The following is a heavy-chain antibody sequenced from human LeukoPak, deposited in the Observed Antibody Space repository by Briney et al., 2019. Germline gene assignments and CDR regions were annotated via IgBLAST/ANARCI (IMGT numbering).Heavy chain of an antibody. J-gene: IGHJ4*02. D-gene: IGHD3-3*01. CDR1: GFTFSDYN. V-gene: IGHV3-48*01. Sequence: GGSLRLSCAASGFTFSDYNMNWVRQPPGKGLEWVSYISSGSGTIYYADSVKGRFTISRDNAKNSLYLQMNSLTAEDTAVYYCARARGVVISDYWGQGTLVTVSS. CDR3: ARARGVVISDY. CDR2: ISSGSGTI.